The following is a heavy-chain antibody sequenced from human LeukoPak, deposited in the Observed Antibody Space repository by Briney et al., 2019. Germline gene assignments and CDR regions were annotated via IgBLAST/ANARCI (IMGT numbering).Heavy chain of an antibody. CDR2: IYYSGST. Sequence: SETLSLTCTVSGGSISSYYWSWIRQPPGKGLEWIGYIYYSGSTNYNPSLKSRVTISVDTSKNQFSLKLSSVTAADTAVYYCASSGGSWYYYYYYMDVWGKGTTVTVSS. CDR1: GGSISSYY. V-gene: IGHV4-59*12. CDR3: ASSGGSWYYYYYYMDV. D-gene: IGHD6-13*01. J-gene: IGHJ6*03.